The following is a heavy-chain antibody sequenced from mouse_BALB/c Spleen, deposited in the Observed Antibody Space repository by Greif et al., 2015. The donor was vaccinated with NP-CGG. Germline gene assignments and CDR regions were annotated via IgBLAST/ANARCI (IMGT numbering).Heavy chain of an antibody. V-gene: IGHV2-9*02. CDR3: ARDNGSSYGDAMDY. D-gene: IGHD1-1*01. CDR1: GFSLTSYG. Sequence: ESGPGLVAPSQSLSITCTVSGFSLTSYGVHWVRQPPGKGLEWLGVIWAGGSTNYNSALMSRLSISKDNSKSQVFLKMNSLQTDDTAMYYCARDNGSSYGDAMDYWGQGTSVTVSS. J-gene: IGHJ4*01. CDR2: IWAGGST.